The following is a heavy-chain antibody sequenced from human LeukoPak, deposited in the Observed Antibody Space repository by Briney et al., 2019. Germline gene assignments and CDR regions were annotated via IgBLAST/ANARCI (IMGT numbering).Heavy chain of an antibody. J-gene: IGHJ6*03. CDR2: IRYDGSNK. CDR3: AKAPQYYYYYYMDV. CDR1: GFTFSSYA. Sequence: GGSLRLSCAASGFTFSSYAMHWVRQAPGKGLEWVAFIRYDGSNKYYVDSVKGRFTISRDNSKNTLYLQMNSLRAEDTAVYYCAKAPQYYYYYYMDVWGKGTTVTISS. V-gene: IGHV3-30*02.